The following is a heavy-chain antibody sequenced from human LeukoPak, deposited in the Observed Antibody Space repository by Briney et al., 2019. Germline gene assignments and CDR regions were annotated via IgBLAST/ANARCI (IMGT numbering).Heavy chain of an antibody. CDR3: ARGDSGSLSGAREYYYYYGMDV. V-gene: IGHV1-69*01. D-gene: IGHD3-16*01. CDR1: GGTFSSYA. Sequence: ASVKVSCTASGGTFSSYAISWVRQAPGQGLEWMGGIIPIFGTANYAQKFQGRVTITADESTSTAYMELSSLRSEDTAVYYCARGDSGSLSGAREYYYYYGMDVWGKGTTVTASS. CDR2: IIPIFGTA. J-gene: IGHJ6*04.